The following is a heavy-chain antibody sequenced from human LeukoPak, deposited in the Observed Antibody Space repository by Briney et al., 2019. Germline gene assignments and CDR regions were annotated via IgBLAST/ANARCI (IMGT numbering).Heavy chain of an antibody. CDR1: GGTFSSYA. J-gene: IGHJ3*02. D-gene: IGHD5-24*01. CDR3: ARGSPVEVATADAFDI. V-gene: IGHV1-69*05. CDR2: IIPIFGTA. Sequence: ASVKVSCKASGGTFSSYAISWVRQAPGQGLEWMGGIIPIFGTANYAQKFQGRVTITTDESTSTAYMELSSLRSEDTAVYYCARGSPVEVATADAFDIWGQGTMVTVSS.